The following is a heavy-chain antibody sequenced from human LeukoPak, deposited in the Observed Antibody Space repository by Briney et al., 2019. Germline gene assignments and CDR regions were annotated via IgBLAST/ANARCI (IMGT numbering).Heavy chain of an antibody. CDR2: INHSGST. CDR3: ARGRLASYNWNWRVDY. D-gene: IGHD1-7*01. CDR1: GGSFSGYY. J-gene: IGHJ4*02. Sequence: PSETLSLTCAVYGGSFSGYYWSWIRQPPGKGLEWIGEINHSGSTNYNPSLKSRVTISVDTSKNQFSLKLSSVTAADTAVYYCARGRLASYNWNWRVDYWGQGTLVTVSS. V-gene: IGHV4-34*01.